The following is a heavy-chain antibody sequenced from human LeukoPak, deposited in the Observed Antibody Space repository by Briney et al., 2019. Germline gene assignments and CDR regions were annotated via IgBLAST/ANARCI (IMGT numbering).Heavy chain of an antibody. J-gene: IGHJ4*02. V-gene: IGHV4-61*08. CDR2: SYYSGST. Sequence: SSQTLSLTCTVSGGSISSGGYYWSWIRQPPGKVLVWIGYSYYSGSTNYNPSLKSRVTMSVDTSKKQFSLKLSSVTAADTAVYYCARGRPPHDYGTLFDYWGQGTLVTVSS. D-gene: IGHD4-17*01. CDR1: GGSISSGGYY. CDR3: ARGRPPHDYGTLFDY.